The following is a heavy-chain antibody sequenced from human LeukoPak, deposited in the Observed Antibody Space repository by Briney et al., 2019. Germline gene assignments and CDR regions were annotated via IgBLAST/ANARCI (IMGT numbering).Heavy chain of an antibody. CDR2: IKQDGSEK. J-gene: IGHJ6*03. CDR3: ARGIAAAGHSYYYYMDV. V-gene: IGHV3-7*01. D-gene: IGHD6-13*01. CDR1: GFTFSSYW. Sequence: GGSLRLSCAASGFTFSSYWMSWVRQAPGKGLEWMANIKQDGSEKYYVDSVKGRFTISRDNAKNSLYLQMNSLRAEDTAVYYCARGIAAAGHSYYYYMDVWGKGTTVTISS.